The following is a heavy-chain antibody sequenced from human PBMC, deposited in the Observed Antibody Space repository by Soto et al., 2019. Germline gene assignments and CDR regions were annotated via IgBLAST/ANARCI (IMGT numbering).Heavy chain of an antibody. D-gene: IGHD6-19*01. CDR1: GFSISSGGYY. J-gene: IGHJ6*03. CDR2: IYYSGST. CDR3: ARDYSSGWPDYYYYYMDV. V-gene: IGHV4-31*03. Sequence: SETLSLTCTVPGFSISSGGYYWSWIRQHPGKGLEWIGYIYYSGSTYYNPSLKSRVTISVDTSKNQFSLKLSSVTAADTTVYYCARDYSSGWPDYYYYYMDVWGKGTTVTVSS.